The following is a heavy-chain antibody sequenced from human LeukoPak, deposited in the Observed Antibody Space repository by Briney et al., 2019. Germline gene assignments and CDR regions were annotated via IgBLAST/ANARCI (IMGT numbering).Heavy chain of an antibody. CDR2: INHSGST. CDR1: GGSFSGYY. J-gene: IGHJ4*02. Sequence: SETLSLTCAVYGGSFSGYYWSWIRQPPGKGLGWIGEINHSGSTNYNPSLKSRVTISVDTSKNQFSLKLNSLTAADTAVYYCARGVVAVAGRVFDYWGQGTLVTVSS. CDR3: ARGVVAVAGRVFDY. D-gene: IGHD6-19*01. V-gene: IGHV4-34*01.